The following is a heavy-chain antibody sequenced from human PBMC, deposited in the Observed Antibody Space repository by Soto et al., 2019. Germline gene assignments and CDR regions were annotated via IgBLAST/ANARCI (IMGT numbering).Heavy chain of an antibody. CDR2: ISYTGNT. CDR3: ARYDAESGSNKLDP. D-gene: IGHD5-12*01. V-gene: IGHV4-61*01. CDR1: ACSVSSRSHF. J-gene: IGHJ5*02. Sequence: QVQLQESGPGVLKPSDTLSVTCTVSACSVSSRSHFWSWIRQPPVGGLQWIGYISYTGNTNYSPSLLRRATLSVDTSRNQFSMRLTSVTAADTAIYYCARYDAESGSNKLDPWGQGPLVTVSS.